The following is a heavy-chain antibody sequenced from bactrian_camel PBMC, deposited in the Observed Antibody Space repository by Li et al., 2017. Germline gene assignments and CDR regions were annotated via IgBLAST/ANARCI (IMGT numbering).Heavy chain of an antibody. V-gene: IGHV3S40*01. CDR2: INSFGTNI. J-gene: IGHJ4*01. Sequence: DVQLVESGGGLVQPGGSLRLSCTASGFTFSIYAMSWVRQSRGKGLEWVIGINSFGTNIYSKQSMKGRFTISRDNNKNMVYLQLNSLKIDDTAMYYCANLDGHYWGQGTQATVS. CDR1: GFTFSIYA. CDR3: ANLDGHY.